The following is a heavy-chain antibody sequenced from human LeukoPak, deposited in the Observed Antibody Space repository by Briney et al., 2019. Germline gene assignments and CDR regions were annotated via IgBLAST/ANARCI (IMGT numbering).Heavy chain of an antibody. D-gene: IGHD5-18*01. V-gene: IGHV3-48*03. CDR3: AKYNYDYGTFDY. CDR2: ISGYSATSM. Sequence: PGGSLRLSCAASGFTFSTYEMNWVRQARGKGLEWVSYISGYSATSMYYADSVKGRFTISRDNAKNSLYLQMNSLRADDTAVYYCAKYNYDYGTFDYWGQGTLVTVSS. CDR1: GFTFSTYE. J-gene: IGHJ4*02.